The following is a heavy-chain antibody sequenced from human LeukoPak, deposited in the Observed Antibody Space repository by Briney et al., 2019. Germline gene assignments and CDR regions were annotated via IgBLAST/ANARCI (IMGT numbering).Heavy chain of an antibody. Sequence: GRSLRLSCAASGFTFSSYAMHWVRQAPGKGLEWVAVISYDGSNKYYADSVKGRFTISRDNSKNTLYLQMNSLRAEDTAVYYCARDRGYSYGPDYWGQGTLVTVSS. CDR2: ISYDGSNK. J-gene: IGHJ4*02. CDR3: ARDRGYSYGPDY. D-gene: IGHD5-18*01. CDR1: GFTFSSYA. V-gene: IGHV3-30-3*01.